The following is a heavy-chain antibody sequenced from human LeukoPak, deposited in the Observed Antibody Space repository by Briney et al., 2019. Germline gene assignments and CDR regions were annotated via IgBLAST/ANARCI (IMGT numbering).Heavy chain of an antibody. J-gene: IGHJ6*03. CDR2: VYSSGST. V-gene: IGHV4-39*07. Sequence: PSETLSLTCTVSGGSISSSNYYWAWIRQPPGKGLEWIGSVYSSGSTYYNPSLKSRVTISLDTSENQFSLKLTSVTAADTAVYYCARDGYRVTGYYYYMDVWGKGTTVTVSS. CDR1: GGSISSSNYY. D-gene: IGHD5-12*01. CDR3: ARDGYRVTGYYYYMDV.